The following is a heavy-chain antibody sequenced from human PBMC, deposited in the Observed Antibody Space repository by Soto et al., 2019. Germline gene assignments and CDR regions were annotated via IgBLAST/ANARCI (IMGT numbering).Heavy chain of an antibody. CDR3: ARGIVLMVYAPEFDY. CDR2: INPSGGST. D-gene: IGHD2-8*01. Sequence: ASVKVSCKASGYTFPSYYMHWVRQAPGQGLEWMGIINPSGGSTSYAQKFQGRVTMTRDTSTSTVYMELSSLRSEDTAVYYCARGIVLMVYAPEFDYWGQGTLVTVSS. CDR1: GYTFPSYY. J-gene: IGHJ4*02. V-gene: IGHV1-46*01.